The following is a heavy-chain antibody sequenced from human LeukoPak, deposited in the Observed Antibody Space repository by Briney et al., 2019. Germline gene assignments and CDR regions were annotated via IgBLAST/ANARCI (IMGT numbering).Heavy chain of an antibody. D-gene: IGHD3-3*01. Sequence: PGGSLRLSCAASGFTFSSYSMNWVRQAPGKGLEWVSSISSSSSYIYYADSVKGRFTISRDNAKNSLYLQMNSLRAEDTAVYYCARGLASGYYYPDYWGQGTLVTVSS. J-gene: IGHJ4*02. CDR2: ISSSSSYI. V-gene: IGHV3-21*01. CDR3: ARGLASGYYYPDY. CDR1: GFTFSSYS.